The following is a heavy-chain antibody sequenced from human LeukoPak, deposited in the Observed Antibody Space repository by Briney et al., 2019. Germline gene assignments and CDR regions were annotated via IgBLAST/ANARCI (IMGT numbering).Heavy chain of an antibody. CDR2: ISSSSSYI. J-gene: IGHJ4*02. CDR1: GFTFSSYS. CDR3: ASLRGRRSGDFDY. V-gene: IGHV3-21*03. Sequence: GGSLRLSCAASGFTFSSYSMNWVRQAPGKGLEWVSSISSSSSYIYYAGSVKGRFTISRDNAKNSLYLQMNSLRAEDTAVYYCASLRGRRSGDFDYWGQGTLVTVSS. D-gene: IGHD1-26*01.